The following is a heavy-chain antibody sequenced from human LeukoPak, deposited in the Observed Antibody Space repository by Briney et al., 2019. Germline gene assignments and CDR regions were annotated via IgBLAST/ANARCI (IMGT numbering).Heavy chain of an antibody. D-gene: IGHD6-6*01. Sequence: GGSLRLSCAASGFTFSSYSMNWVRQAPGKGLEWVSSISSSSSYIYYADSVKGRFTISRDNAKNSLYLQMNSLRAEDTAVYYCAKRKQLDYYYYMDVWGKGTTVTVSS. CDR2: ISSSSSYI. J-gene: IGHJ6*03. CDR3: AKRKQLDYYYYMDV. CDR1: GFTFSSYS. V-gene: IGHV3-21*04.